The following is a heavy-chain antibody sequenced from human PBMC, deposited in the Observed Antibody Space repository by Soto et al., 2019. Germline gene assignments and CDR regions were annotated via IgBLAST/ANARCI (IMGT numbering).Heavy chain of an antibody. CDR2: IIPIFGTA. CDR3: ARVRDGYNLSDAFDI. CDR1: GGTFSSDA. Sequence: SVKVSCKAPGGTFSSDAISWVPHAPGQGLEWMGGIIPIFGTANYAQKFKGRVTITADESTSTAYMELSSLSSEDTAVYYCARVRDGYNLSDAFDIWGQGTMVTVSS. V-gene: IGHV1-69*13. J-gene: IGHJ3*02. D-gene: IGHD5-12*01.